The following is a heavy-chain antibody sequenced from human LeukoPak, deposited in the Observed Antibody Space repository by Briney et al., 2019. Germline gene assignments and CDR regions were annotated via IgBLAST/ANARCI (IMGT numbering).Heavy chain of an antibody. CDR1: GGSISSGGYY. Sequence: SETLSLTCTVSGGSISSGGYYWSWIRQHPGKGLEWIGYIYYSGSTYYNPSLKSRVTISVDTSKNQFSLKLSSVTAADTAVYYCARAGVSSWSYYYYYGMDVWGQGTTVTVSS. V-gene: IGHV4-31*03. D-gene: IGHD6-13*01. J-gene: IGHJ6*02. CDR2: IYYSGST. CDR3: ARAGVSSWSYYYYYGMDV.